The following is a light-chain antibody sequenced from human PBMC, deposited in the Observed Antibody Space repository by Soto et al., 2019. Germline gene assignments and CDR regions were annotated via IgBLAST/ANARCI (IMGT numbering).Light chain of an antibody. CDR1: QSVSSN. V-gene: IGKV3-15*01. CDR3: QQYNKWPPYT. CDR2: GAS. J-gene: IGKJ2*01. Sequence: EIVMTQSPATLSGSPGERATLSCRASQSVSSNLAWYQQKPGQAPRLLIYGASTRATGIPARFSGSGSGKEFTLTISSLQSEDFAVYYCQQYNKWPPYTFGQGTKLEIK.